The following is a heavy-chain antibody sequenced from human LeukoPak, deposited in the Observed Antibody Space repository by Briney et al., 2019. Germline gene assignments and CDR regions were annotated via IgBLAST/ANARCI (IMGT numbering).Heavy chain of an antibody. J-gene: IGHJ4*02. D-gene: IGHD3-22*01. CDR3: ARHDSSGMEGNY. Sequence: SETLSLTCTVSGGSISSYYWSWIRQPPGKGLEWIGYIYYSGSTNYNPSLKSRVTISVDTSKNQFSLKLSSVTAADTAVYYCARHDSSGMEGNYWGQGTLVTVSS. CDR2: IYYSGST. CDR1: GGSISSYY. V-gene: IGHV4-59*08.